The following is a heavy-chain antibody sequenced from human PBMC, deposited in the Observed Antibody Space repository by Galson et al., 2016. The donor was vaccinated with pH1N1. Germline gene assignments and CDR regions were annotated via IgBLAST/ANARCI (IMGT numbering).Heavy chain of an antibody. J-gene: IGHJ6*02. CDR1: GFIFSSYW. D-gene: IGHD1-26*01. Sequence: SLRLSCAASGFIFSSYWMSWVRQAPGHGLEWVANIKQDGSQIYYVDSVKGRFTISRDNSKNTLYLQMNSLRGEDTAMYYCAKVWGPYSGNFPFNNYYTLDVWGQGTKVTVSS. CDR2: IKQDGSQI. CDR3: AKVWGPYSGNFPFNNYYTLDV. V-gene: IGHV3-7*01.